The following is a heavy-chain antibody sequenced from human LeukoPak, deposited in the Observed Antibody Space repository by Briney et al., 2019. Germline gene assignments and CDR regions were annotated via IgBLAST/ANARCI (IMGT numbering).Heavy chain of an antibody. CDR2: IYYSGST. CDR1: GGSISSGDYY. Sequence: SQTLSLTCTVSGGSISSGDYYWSWIRQPPGKGLEWIGYIYYSGSTYYNPSLKSRVTISVDTSKTQFSLKLSSVTAADTAVYYCARERSSYDSGDYDESVWGQGTQVTVSS. V-gene: IGHV4-30-4*01. CDR3: ARERSSYDSGDYDESV. J-gene: IGHJ4*02. D-gene: IGHD3-22*01.